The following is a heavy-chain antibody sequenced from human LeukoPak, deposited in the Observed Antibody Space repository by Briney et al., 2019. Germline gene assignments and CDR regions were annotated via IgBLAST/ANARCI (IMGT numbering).Heavy chain of an antibody. Sequence: GGSLRLSCAASGFTFSSYAMSWVRQAPGKGLEWVSAISGSGGSTYYADSVKGRFTISRDNSKNTLYLQMNSLRAEDTAVYYCAKVRWIAVADTYYYFDYWGQGTLVTVSS. D-gene: IGHD6-19*01. J-gene: IGHJ4*02. CDR3: AKVRWIAVADTYYYFDY. CDR1: GFTFSSYA. CDR2: ISGSGGST. V-gene: IGHV3-23*01.